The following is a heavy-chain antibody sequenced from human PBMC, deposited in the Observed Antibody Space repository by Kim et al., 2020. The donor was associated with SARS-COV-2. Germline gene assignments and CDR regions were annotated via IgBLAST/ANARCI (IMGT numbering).Heavy chain of an antibody. D-gene: IGHD6-6*01. CDR3: TRIFNRGSYFDH. CDR1: GFTFSDYA. V-gene: IGHV3-49*04. Sequence: GGSLRLSCAASGFTFSDYAMNWVRQAPGKGLEWVSFMRSRIYGATAEYAASVRGRFTISRDDSTNTVYLQMDSLKSEDTAMYYCTRIFNRGSYFDHWGQGTQVTVSS. CDR2: MRSRIYGATA. J-gene: IGHJ4*02.